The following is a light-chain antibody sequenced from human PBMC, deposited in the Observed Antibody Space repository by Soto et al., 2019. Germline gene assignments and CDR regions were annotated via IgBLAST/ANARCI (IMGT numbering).Light chain of an antibody. J-gene: IGKJ3*01. CDR2: AAS. CDR1: QDIRNF. CDR3: QKYSSVPV. V-gene: IGKV1-27*01. Sequence: DIQMTQSPTSLSASVGDRVTITCRASQDIRNFVAWYQQKPGKAPNLLIYAASTLQSGVPSRFSGSGSGTDFTLTINSLQPEDVATYSCQKYSSVPVFGPGTKVEIK.